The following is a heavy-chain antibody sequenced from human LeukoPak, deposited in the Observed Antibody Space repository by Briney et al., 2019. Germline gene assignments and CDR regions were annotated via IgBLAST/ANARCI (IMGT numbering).Heavy chain of an antibody. CDR3: ARDLGSGYYFGWFDP. Sequence: HGASVKVSCKASGYTFTSYGISWVRQAPGQGLEWMGWISAYNGNTNYAQKLQGRVTMTTDTSTSTAYMELRSPRSDDTAVYYCARDLGSGYYFGWFDPWGQGTLVTVSS. V-gene: IGHV1-18*01. J-gene: IGHJ5*02. CDR2: ISAYNGNT. D-gene: IGHD3-3*01. CDR1: GYTFTSYG.